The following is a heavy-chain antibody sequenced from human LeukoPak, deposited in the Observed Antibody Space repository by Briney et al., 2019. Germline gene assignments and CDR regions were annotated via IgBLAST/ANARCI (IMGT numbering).Heavy chain of an antibody. CDR1: GYTFTGYY. D-gene: IGHD6-13*01. J-gene: IGHJ6*03. CDR2: INPNSGGT. CDR3: ARSGAGSWSYYYYYYYMDV. V-gene: IGHV1-2*02. Sequence: GASVKVSCKASGYTFTGYYMHWVRQTPGQGLEWMGWINPNSGGTNYAQKFQGRVTMTRDTSISTAYMELSRLRSDDTAVYYCARSGAGSWSYYYYYYYMDVWGKGTTVTVSS.